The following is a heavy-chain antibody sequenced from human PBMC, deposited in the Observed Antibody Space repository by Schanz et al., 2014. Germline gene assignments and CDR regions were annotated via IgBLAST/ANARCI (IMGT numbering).Heavy chain of an antibody. J-gene: IGHJ4*02. Sequence: QVQLVQSGAEVKKPGSSVKVSCKASGGTFSTYTISWVRQAPGQGLEWMGRIIPILGIANYAQKFQGRVTITADKSTFTAYMDVISLRSEDTAVYYCASSGAGYSSSWDFDYWGQGSLVTVSS. CDR3: ASSGAGYSSSWDFDY. CDR1: GGTFSTYT. CDR2: IIPILGIA. V-gene: IGHV1-69*02. D-gene: IGHD6-13*01.